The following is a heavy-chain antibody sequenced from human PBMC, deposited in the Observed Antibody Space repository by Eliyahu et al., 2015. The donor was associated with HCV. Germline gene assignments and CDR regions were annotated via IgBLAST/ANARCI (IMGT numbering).Heavy chain of an antibody. CDR3: AKDRGPLPKSKTTACDY. CDR1: GFPFSXXG. V-gene: IGHV3-30*18. D-gene: IGHD2-21*02. Sequence: QVQLVESGGGVVQPGRSLRLSCAXSGFPFSXXGMXWVRQAPGKGLEWVAVISYDGSNKYYADSVKGRFTISRDNSKNTLYLQMNSLRAEDTAVYYCAKDRGPLPKSKTTACDYWGQGTLVTVSS. CDR2: ISYDGSNK. J-gene: IGHJ4*02.